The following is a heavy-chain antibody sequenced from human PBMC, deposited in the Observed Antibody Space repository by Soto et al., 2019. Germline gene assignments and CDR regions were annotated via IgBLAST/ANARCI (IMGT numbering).Heavy chain of an antibody. D-gene: IGHD3-3*01. CDR2: INHSGST. Sequence: SETLSLTCSVYGGSFSGYYWSWIRQPPGKGLEWIGEINHSGSTNYNPSLKSRVTISVDTSKNQFSLKLSSVTAADTAVYYCARAAHAYYDFWSGYYNWFDPWGQRTLVIVSS. CDR3: ARAAHAYYDFWSGYYNWFDP. V-gene: IGHV4-34*01. J-gene: IGHJ5*02. CDR1: GGSFSGYY.